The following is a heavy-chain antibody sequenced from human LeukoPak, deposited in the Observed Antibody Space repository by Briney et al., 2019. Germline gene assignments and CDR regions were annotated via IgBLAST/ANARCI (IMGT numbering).Heavy chain of an antibody. Sequence: GGSLRLSCAASGFTFSNYWIHWLRQAPGKGLVWVSRINSDASSTAYADSVKGRFTISRDNAKNTLSLQMHSLRAEDTAIYYCAREYQVTARFDPWGQGTLVTVSS. CDR2: INSDASST. V-gene: IGHV3-74*01. J-gene: IGHJ5*02. CDR3: AREYQVTARFDP. D-gene: IGHD2-2*01. CDR1: GFTFSNYW.